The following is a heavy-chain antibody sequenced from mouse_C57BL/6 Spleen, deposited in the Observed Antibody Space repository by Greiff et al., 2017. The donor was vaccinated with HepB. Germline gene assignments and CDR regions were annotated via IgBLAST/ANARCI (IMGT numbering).Heavy chain of an antibody. Sequence: QVQLQQPGAELVKPGASVKMSCKASGYTFTSYWITWVKQRPGQGLEWIGDIYPGSGSTNYNEKFKSKATLTVDTSSSTAYMQLSSRTSEDSAVYYCARGLTAQATGFAYWGQGTLVTVAA. CDR2: IYPGSGST. CDR1: GYTFTSYW. V-gene: IGHV1-55*01. J-gene: IGHJ3*01. CDR3: ARGLTAQATGFAY. D-gene: IGHD3-2*02.